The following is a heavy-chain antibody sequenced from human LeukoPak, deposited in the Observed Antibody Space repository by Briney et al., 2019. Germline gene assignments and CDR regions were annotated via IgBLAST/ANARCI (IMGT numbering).Heavy chain of an antibody. CDR2: IYHSGST. CDR1: GYSIGSGYY. CDR3: AREVYYYGSGSYRERIGHFQH. J-gene: IGHJ1*01. V-gene: IGHV4-38-2*02. D-gene: IGHD3-10*01. Sequence: SETLSLTCAVSGYSIGSGYYWGWIRQPPGKGLEWIGSIYHSGSTYYNPSLKSRVTISVDTSKNQFSLKLSSVTAADTAMYYCAREVYYYGSGSYRERIGHFQHWGQGTLVTVSS.